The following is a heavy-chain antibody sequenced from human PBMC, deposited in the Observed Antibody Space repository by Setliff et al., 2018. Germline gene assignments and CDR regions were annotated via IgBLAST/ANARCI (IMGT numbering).Heavy chain of an antibody. D-gene: IGHD6-13*01. CDR2: INPNSGGT. Sequence: ASVKVSCKASGYTFTGYYMHWVRQAPGQGLEWMGWINPNSGGTNYAQKFQGWVTMTRDTSISTAYMELSRLRSNDTAVYYCATADVIIAAAGNSKYILDYWDQGTLVTSPQ. CDR3: ATADVIIAAAGNSKYILDY. V-gene: IGHV1-2*04. J-gene: IGHJ4*02. CDR1: GYTFTGYY.